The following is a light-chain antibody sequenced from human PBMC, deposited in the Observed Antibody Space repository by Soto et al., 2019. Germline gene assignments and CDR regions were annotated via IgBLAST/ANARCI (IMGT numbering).Light chain of an antibody. V-gene: IGLV2-14*01. CDR1: SSDVGGYNY. CDR2: EVS. Sequence: QSALTQPASVSGSPGQSITISCTGTSSDVGGYNYVSWYQQHPGKAPKLMIYEVSNRPSGVSSRFSGSKFGNTASLTISGLQAEDEADYYCSSYTSTSTLIFGIGTKVTVL. CDR3: SSYTSTSTLI. J-gene: IGLJ1*01.